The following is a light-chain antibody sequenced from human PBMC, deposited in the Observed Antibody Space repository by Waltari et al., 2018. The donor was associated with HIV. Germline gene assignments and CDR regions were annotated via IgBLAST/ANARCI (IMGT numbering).Light chain of an antibody. J-gene: IGLJ3*02. CDR3: CSYAGSSWV. V-gene: IGLV2-11*01. CDR1: SSDVGGYNY. CDR2: DVS. Sequence: QSALTQPRSVSGSPGQSVTLSCTGTSSDVGGYNYVSCYQQHPGTAPKLMIYDVSNRPAGVPDHFSGSESGNTASLTISGLQAEDESDYYCCSYAGSSWVFGGGTKLTVL.